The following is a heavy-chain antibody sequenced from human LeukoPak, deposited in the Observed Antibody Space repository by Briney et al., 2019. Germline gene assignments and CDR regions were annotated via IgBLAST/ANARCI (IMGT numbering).Heavy chain of an antibody. V-gene: IGHV4-31*03. CDR1: GGSISSGGYY. CDR2: IYYSGST. Sequence: SETLSLTCTVSGGSISSGGYYWSWIRQHPGKGLEWIGYIYYSGSTYYNPSLKSRVTISVDTSKNQFSLKLSSVTAADTAVYYCARQGRGWLYYFDYWGQGTLVTVSS. J-gene: IGHJ4*02. D-gene: IGHD3-10*01. CDR3: ARQGRGWLYYFDY.